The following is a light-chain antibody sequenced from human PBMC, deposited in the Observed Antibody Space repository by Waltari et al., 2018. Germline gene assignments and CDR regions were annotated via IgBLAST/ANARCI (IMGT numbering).Light chain of an antibody. CDR3: QAWDSSTHYV. Sequence: SYELTQPASVSVFPGQTARITCSGDKLGNKYACWYQQKPGQSPVMVMYHDDKRPSGIPDRFSGSNSGNTATLTISVTQAMDEADYYCQAWDSSTHYVFGPGTKVTVL. V-gene: IGLV3-1*01. CDR1: KLGNKY. J-gene: IGLJ1*01. CDR2: HDD.